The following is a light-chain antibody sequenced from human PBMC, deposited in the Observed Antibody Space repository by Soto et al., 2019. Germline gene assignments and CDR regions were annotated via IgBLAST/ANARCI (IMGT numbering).Light chain of an antibody. V-gene: IGKV1-33*01. CDR1: QDISNY. J-gene: IGKJ1*01. CDR3: QQYGGSPRT. Sequence: DIQMTQSPSSLSASVGDRVTITCQASQDISNYLNWYQQKPGKAPKLLIYDASNLETGVPSRFSGSGSGTDFTFTISSLQPEDIATYYCQQYGGSPRTFGQGTKVELK. CDR2: DAS.